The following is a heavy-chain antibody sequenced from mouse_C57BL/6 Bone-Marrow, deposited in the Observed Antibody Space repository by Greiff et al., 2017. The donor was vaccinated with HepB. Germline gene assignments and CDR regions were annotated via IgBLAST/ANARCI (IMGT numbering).Heavy chain of an antibody. J-gene: IGHJ1*03. CDR3: TTGSTLYFDV. D-gene: IGHD1-1*01. CDR1: GFNIKDDY. V-gene: IGHV14-4*01. CDR2: IDPENGDT. Sequence: EVQLQQSGAELVRPGASVKLSCTASGFNIKDDYMHWVKQRPEQGLEWIGWIDPENGDTEYASKFQGKATITADTSSNTAYLQLSSLTSEDTAVYYCTTGSTLYFDVWGTGTTVTVSS.